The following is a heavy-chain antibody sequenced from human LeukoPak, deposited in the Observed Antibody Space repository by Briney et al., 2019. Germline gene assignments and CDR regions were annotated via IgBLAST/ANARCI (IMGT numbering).Heavy chain of an antibody. D-gene: IGHD3-10*01. CDR1: GFTFSSYG. J-gene: IGHJ4*02. V-gene: IGHV3-30*02. Sequence: GGSLRLSCAASGFTFSSYGMHWVRQAPGKGLEWVAFIRYDGSDKYYADSVKGRFTISRDNSKNTLYLQMNSLRAEDTAVYYCANLVQLAMVRGVYTYFDYWGQGTLVTVSS. CDR2: IRYDGSDK. CDR3: ANLVQLAMVRGVYTYFDY.